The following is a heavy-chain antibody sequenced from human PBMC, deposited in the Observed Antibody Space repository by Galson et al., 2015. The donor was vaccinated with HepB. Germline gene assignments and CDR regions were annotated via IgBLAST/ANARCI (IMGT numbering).Heavy chain of an antibody. CDR2: ISYDGINK. V-gene: IGHV3-30*18. CDR3: AKDPGATYRGGAFHF. Sequence: SLRLSCAASAFTFSSYAMHWVRQAPGKGLEWVAVISYDGINKYYTDSVKGRFTISRDNSQSTLYLQMNSLRAEDTAVYYCAKDPGATYRGGAFHFWGQGTMVTVSS. CDR1: AFTFSSYA. J-gene: IGHJ3*01. D-gene: IGHD4/OR15-4a*01.